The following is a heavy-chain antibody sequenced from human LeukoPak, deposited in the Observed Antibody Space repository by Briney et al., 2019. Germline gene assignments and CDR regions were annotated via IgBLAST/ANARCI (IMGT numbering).Heavy chain of an antibody. CDR1: GGSISSSSYY. Sequence: PSETLSLTCTVSGGSISSSSYYWGWIRQPPGKGLEWIGSIYYSGSTYYNPSPKSRVTISVDTSKNQFSLKLSSVTAADTAVYYCAGPAPRYYYGSGSYYFDYWGQGTLVTVSS. CDR2: IYYSGST. D-gene: IGHD3-10*01. CDR3: AGPAPRYYYGSGSYYFDY. V-gene: IGHV4-39*01. J-gene: IGHJ4*02.